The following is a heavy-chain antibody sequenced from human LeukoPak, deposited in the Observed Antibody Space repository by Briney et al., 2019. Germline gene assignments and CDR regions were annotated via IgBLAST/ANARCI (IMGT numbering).Heavy chain of an antibody. V-gene: IGHV3-30*18. J-gene: IGHJ4*02. CDR1: GFTFSYYG. CDR3: AKDVRNSGYGDW. D-gene: IGHD5-12*01. CDR2: ISYDGSVN. Sequence: GTSLRLSCVGSGFTFSYYGMHWVRQAPGKGLEWVAVISYDGSVNHCAGSVKGRFTISRDNSKNTLYLQMNSLRTEDTAMYYCAKDVRNSGYGDWWGQGTLVTVSS.